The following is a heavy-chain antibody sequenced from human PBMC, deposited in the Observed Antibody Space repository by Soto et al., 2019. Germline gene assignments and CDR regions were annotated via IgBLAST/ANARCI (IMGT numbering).Heavy chain of an antibody. CDR3: AREDWSGGSCYSGLLFDI. J-gene: IGHJ3*02. Sequence: ASVKVSCKASGYTFTSYGISWVRQAPGQGLEWMGWISAYNGNTNYAQKLQGRVTMTTDTSTSTAYMELRSLRSDDTAVYYCAREDWSGGSCYSGLLFDIWGQGTMVT. D-gene: IGHD2-15*01. V-gene: IGHV1-18*01. CDR1: GYTFTSYG. CDR2: ISAYNGNT.